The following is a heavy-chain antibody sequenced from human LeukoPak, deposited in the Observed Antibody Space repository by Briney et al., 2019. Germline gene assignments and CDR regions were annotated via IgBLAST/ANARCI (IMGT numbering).Heavy chain of an antibody. CDR3: ARGRSPYDYVWGSYRYGGSTYYFDY. D-gene: IGHD3-16*02. J-gene: IGHJ4*02. Sequence: SVKVSCKASGGTFSSYAISWVRQAPGQGLEWMGGIIPIFGTANYAQKFQGRVTMTEDTSTDTAYMELSSLRSEDTAVYYYARGRSPYDYVWGSYRYGGSTYYFDYWGQGTLVTVSS. CDR2: IIPIFGTA. V-gene: IGHV1-69*06. CDR1: GGTFSSYA.